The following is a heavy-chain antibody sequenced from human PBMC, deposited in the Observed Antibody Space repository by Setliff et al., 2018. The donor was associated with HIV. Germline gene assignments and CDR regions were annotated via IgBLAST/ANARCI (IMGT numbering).Heavy chain of an antibody. V-gene: IGHV4-61*02. CDR2: IYTSGST. Sequence: SETLSLTCSVSGVSINRTDHYWGWIRQSPGKRLEWIGRIYTSGSTNDNPSLKSRITISVDTSNNQFSLRLSSVTAADTAVYYCARDKGYYYMDVWGKGITVTVSS. CDR3: ARDKGYYYMDV. CDR1: GVSINRTDHY. J-gene: IGHJ6*03.